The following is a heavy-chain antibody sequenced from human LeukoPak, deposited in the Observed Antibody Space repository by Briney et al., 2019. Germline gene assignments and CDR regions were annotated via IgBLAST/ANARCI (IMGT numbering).Heavy chain of an antibody. V-gene: IGHV4-61*02. D-gene: IGHD6-19*01. CDR1: GGSISSGFYY. J-gene: IGHJ4*02. CDR2: IYTSGST. Sequence: SETLSLTCTVSGGSISSGFYYWSWIRQPAGKGLEWIGRIYTSGSTNYNPSLNSRVTISVDTSKNQFSLKLSSVTAADTAVYYCASQIAVAAFDYWGQGTLVTVSS. CDR3: ASQIAVAAFDY.